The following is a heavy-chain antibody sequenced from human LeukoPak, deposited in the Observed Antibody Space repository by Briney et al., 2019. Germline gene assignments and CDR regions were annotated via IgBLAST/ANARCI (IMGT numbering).Heavy chain of an antibody. Sequence: PSETLSLTCTVSGGSISSYYWSWIRQPPGKGLEWIGYIYYSGSTNYNPSLKSRVTISVDTSKNQFSLKLSSVTAADTAVYYCAREVGYSSGWDYWGQGTLVTVSS. D-gene: IGHD6-19*01. V-gene: IGHV4-59*01. CDR3: AREVGYSSGWDY. CDR1: GGSISSYY. J-gene: IGHJ4*02. CDR2: IYYSGST.